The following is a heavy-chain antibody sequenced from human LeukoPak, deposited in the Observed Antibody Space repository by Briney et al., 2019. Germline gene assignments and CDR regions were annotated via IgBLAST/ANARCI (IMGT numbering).Heavy chain of an antibody. V-gene: IGHV3-48*03. CDR3: ARTYDTGGYTLFDY. D-gene: IGHD3-22*01. J-gene: IGHJ4*02. CDR1: GFTFSTYE. Sequence: GGSLRLSCAASGFTFSTYEMNWVRQAPGKGLEWVSYISSGGGTTYYADSMKGRFTISRDNAKNSLYLQMSSLRAEDTAVYYCARTYDTGGYTLFDYRGQGTLVTVSS. CDR2: ISSGGGTT.